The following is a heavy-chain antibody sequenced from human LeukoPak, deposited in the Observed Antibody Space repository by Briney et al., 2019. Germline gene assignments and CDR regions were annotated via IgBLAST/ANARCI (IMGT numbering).Heavy chain of an antibody. CDR3: ARERVAAAGTGSRFDY. CDR2: ISYDGSNK. Sequence: PGRSLRLSCAASGFTFSSYAMRWVRQAPGKGLEWVAVISYDGSNKYYADSVKGRFTISRDNSKNTLYLQMNSLRAEDTAVYYCARERVAAAGTGSRFDYRGQGTLVTVSS. V-gene: IGHV3-30-3*01. J-gene: IGHJ4*02. CDR1: GFTFSSYA. D-gene: IGHD6-13*01.